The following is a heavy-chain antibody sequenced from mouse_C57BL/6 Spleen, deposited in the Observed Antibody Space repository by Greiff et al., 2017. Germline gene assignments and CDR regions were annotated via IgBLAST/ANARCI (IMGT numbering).Heavy chain of an antibody. CDR1: GYSITNGNHW. CDR3: ARGTGNAYYFDY. CDR2: ISSGGST. J-gene: IGHJ2*01. V-gene: IGHV3-4*01. Sequence: DVKLQESGPALVKPSPTVSLTCTVTGYSITNGNHWWNWIRPVSGSKLEWIGYISSGGSTDSNPFLKSRISITRDTSKIQLFLQLNSVTTEDIATDYCARGTGNAYYFDYWGQGTTLTVSS.